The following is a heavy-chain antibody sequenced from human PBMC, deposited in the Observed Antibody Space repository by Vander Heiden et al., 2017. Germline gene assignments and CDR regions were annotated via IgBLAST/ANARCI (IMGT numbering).Heavy chain of an antibody. CDR2: IYYSGST. Sequence: QLQLQESGPGLVKPSETLSLTCTVSGGSIRSSSYYWGWIRQPPGKGLEWIGSIYYSGSTDDNPSLKSRVTISVDTSKNQFSLKLSYVNAADTAVYYCARLWLGERPPDYWGQGNLVTVSS. CDR1: GGSIRSSSYY. CDR3: ARLWLGERPPDY. D-gene: IGHD3-10*01. J-gene: IGHJ4*02. V-gene: IGHV4-39*01.